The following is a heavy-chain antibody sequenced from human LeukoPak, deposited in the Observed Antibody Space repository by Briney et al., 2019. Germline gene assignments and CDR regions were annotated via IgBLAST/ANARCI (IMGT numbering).Heavy chain of an antibody. CDR2: IYSCGST. CDR1: GFTVSSNY. J-gene: IGHJ4*02. V-gene: IGHV3-53*01. Sequence: GGSLRLSCAASGFTVSSNYMSWVRQAPGKGLEWVSVIYSCGSTYYADSVKGRFTTSRDNSKNTLYLQMNSLKTEDTAVYYCTTGAYGDYVGFDYWGQGTLVTVSS. CDR3: TTGAYGDYVGFDY. D-gene: IGHD4-17*01.